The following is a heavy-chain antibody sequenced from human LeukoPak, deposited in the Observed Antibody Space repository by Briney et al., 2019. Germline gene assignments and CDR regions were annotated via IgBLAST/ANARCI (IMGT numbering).Heavy chain of an antibody. J-gene: IGHJ3*02. Sequence: ASVKVSCKASGYTFTSYGISWVRQAPGQGLEWMGGIIPIFGTANYAQKFQGRVTITTDESTSTAYMELSSVTAADTAVYYCARTMNTGYSSGWYGRSAFDIWGQGTMVTVSS. CDR2: IIPIFGTA. CDR1: GYTFTSYG. D-gene: IGHD6-19*01. V-gene: IGHV1-69*05. CDR3: ARTMNTGYSSGWYGRSAFDI.